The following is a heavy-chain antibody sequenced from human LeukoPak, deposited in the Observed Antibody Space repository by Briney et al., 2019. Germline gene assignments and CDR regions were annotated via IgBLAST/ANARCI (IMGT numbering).Heavy chain of an antibody. J-gene: IGHJ4*02. CDR1: GGSISSYY. CDR3: ARAQWLASFDY. Sequence: SESLSLTCTVSGGSISSYYWSWIRQPAGKGLEWVGRIYTGGSTNYNPSLKSRVPMSVDKSKNQFSLKLSSVTAADTAVYYCARAQWLASFDYWGQGTLVTVSS. V-gene: IGHV4-4*07. D-gene: IGHD6-19*01. CDR2: IYTGGST.